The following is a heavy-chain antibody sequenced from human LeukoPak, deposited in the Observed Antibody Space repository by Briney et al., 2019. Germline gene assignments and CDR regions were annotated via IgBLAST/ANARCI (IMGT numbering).Heavy chain of an antibody. D-gene: IGHD2-2*01. Sequence: PGGSLRLSCAASGFTFSSYSMTWVRQAPGKGLEWISSISSISTYKFYADSVKGRFTISRDDSENSLYLQMNSLRVEDTAVYYCARVGRYCSSTSCLHYYYMDVWGKGTTVTVSS. J-gene: IGHJ6*03. CDR3: ARVGRYCSSTSCLHYYYMDV. V-gene: IGHV3-21*01. CDR1: GFTFSSYS. CDR2: ISSISTYK.